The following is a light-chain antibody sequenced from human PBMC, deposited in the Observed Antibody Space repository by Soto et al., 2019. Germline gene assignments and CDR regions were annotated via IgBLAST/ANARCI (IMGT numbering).Light chain of an antibody. CDR3: SSYTTSSTSQV. J-gene: IGLJ1*01. CDR1: SSDVGGFNF. V-gene: IGLV2-14*01. Sequence: QSVLTQPASVSGSPGQSITISCTGTSSDVGGFNFVSWYQQHPGKVPKRLIYEVSNRPSGVSPRFSGSKSGNTASLTISGLQADDEATYYCSSYTTSSTSQVFGIGTKVTVL. CDR2: EVS.